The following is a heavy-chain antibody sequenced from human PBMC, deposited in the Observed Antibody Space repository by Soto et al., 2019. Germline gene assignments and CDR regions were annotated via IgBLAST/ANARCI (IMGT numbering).Heavy chain of an antibody. V-gene: IGHV1-2*02. Sequence: SVKVSCKASGYTFTGYYMHWVRQAPGQGLEWMGWINPNSGGTNYAQKFQGRVTMTRDTSISTAYMELSRLRSDDTAVYYCARQLAISMVRGATYGMDVWGKGTTVIVSP. CDR3: ARQLAISMVRGATYGMDV. D-gene: IGHD3-10*01. CDR1: GYTFTGYY. J-gene: IGHJ6*04. CDR2: INPNSGGT.